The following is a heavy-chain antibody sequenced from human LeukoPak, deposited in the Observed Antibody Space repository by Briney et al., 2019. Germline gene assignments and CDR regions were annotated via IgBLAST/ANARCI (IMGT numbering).Heavy chain of an antibody. CDR1: GYTFTSYD. Sequence: ASGKGSCKASGYTFTSYDINWVRQATGQGLEWMGWMNPNSGNTGYAQKFQARVTMTRNTSISTAYMELSSLRSEDTAVYYCARRSGWYYFDYWGQGTLVTVSS. CDR3: ARRSGWYYFDY. CDR2: MNPNSGNT. V-gene: IGHV1-8*01. J-gene: IGHJ4*02. D-gene: IGHD6-19*01.